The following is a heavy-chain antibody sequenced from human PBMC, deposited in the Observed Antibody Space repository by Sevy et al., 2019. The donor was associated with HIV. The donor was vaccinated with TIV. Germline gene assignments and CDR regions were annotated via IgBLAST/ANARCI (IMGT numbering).Heavy chain of an antibody. CDR3: ARDLYVGSTYVFDI. D-gene: IGHD1-26*01. CDR2: ISSSSADI. J-gene: IGHJ3*02. Sequence: GGSLRLSCAASGFTFSNYNMNWVRQAPGEGLKWVSSISSSSADIYYTDSVKGRFTVSRDNSRKSLFLQMNGLSAEDTALYYCARDLYVGSTYVFDIWGRGTMVTVSS. V-gene: IGHV3-21*01. CDR1: GFTFSNYN.